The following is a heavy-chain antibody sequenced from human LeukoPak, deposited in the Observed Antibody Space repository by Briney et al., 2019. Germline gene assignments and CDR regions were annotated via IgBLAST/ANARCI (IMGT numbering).Heavy chain of an antibody. Sequence: PGGSLRLSCAASGFTVSSNYMSWVRQAPGKGLEWVSIIYSGGSTYYADSVKGRFTISRDNSKNTLYLQMNSLRAEDTAVYYCARDFRSSGYYGGYYFDYWGQGTLVTVSS. CDR3: ARDFRSSGYYGGYYFDY. D-gene: IGHD3-22*01. V-gene: IGHV3-53*01. CDR2: IYSGGST. CDR1: GFTVSSNY. J-gene: IGHJ4*02.